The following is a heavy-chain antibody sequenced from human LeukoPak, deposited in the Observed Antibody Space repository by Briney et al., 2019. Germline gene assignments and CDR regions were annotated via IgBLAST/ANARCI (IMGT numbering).Heavy chain of an antibody. CDR3: AKEYYDILTGYYPRLYYMDV. CDR2: ISGSGGST. J-gene: IGHJ6*03. CDR1: GFTFSTYG. D-gene: IGHD3-9*01. V-gene: IGHV3-23*01. Sequence: GGSLRLSCVASGFTFSTYGMSWVRQAPGKGLEWVSAISGSGGSTYYADSVKGRFTISRDNSKNTLYLQMNSLRAEDTAVYYCAKEYYDILTGYYPRLYYMDVWGKGTTVTISS.